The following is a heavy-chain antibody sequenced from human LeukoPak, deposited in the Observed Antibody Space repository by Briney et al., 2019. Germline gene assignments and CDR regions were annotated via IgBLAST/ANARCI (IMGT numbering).Heavy chain of an antibody. CDR1: GFTFSSYS. CDR3: ARDHSNVLLWFGELLDY. CDR2: ISSSSSYI. Sequence: KPGGSLRLSCAASGFTFSSYSMSWVRQAPGKGLEWVSSISSSSSYIYYADSVKGRFTISRDNAKNSLYLQMNSLRAEDTAVYYCARDHSNVLLWFGELLDYWGQGTLVTVSS. V-gene: IGHV3-21*01. D-gene: IGHD3-10*01. J-gene: IGHJ4*02.